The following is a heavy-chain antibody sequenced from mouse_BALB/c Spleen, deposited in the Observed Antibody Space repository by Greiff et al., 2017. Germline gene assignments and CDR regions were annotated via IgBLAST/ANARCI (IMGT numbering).Heavy chain of an antibody. CDR2: ISSGGGST. D-gene: IGHD1-2*01. V-gene: IGHV5-12-1*01. CDR1: GFAFSSYD. J-gene: IGHJ2*01. CDR3: ARQTTAYYFDY. Sequence: EVMLVESGGGLVKPGGSLKLPCAASGFAFSSYDMSWVRQTPEKRLEWVAYISSGGGSTYYPDTVKGRFNISRDNAKNTLYLQMSSLKSEDTAMYYCARQTTAYYFDYWGQGTTLTVSS.